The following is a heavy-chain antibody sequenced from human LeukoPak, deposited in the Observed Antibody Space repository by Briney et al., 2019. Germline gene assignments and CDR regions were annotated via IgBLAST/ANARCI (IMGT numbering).Heavy chain of an antibody. CDR1: GGSISSYY. V-gene: IGHV4-59*01. CDR3: ARDRGGDIVVVPAIDAFDI. Sequence: SETLSLTCTVSGGSISSYYWSWIRQPLGKGLEGIGYIYYSGSTNYNPSLKSRVTISVDTSKNQFCLKLSSVTAADTAVYYCARDRGGDIVVVPAIDAFDIWGQGTMVTVSS. CDR2: IYYSGST. J-gene: IGHJ3*02. D-gene: IGHD2-2*01.